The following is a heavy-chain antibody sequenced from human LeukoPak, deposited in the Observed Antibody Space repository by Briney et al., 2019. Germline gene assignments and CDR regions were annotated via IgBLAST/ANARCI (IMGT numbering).Heavy chain of an antibody. Sequence: SETLSLTCAVDGGSFSGYYWSWCRQPPGKGLEWIGELHYTGATNYSPSLKGRVTISPGTSNNQVSLRMKSVTAADTAVYYCARGITVVYYFDLWGRGTLVTVSS. J-gene: IGHJ2*01. CDR2: LHYTGAT. V-gene: IGHV4-34*01. D-gene: IGHD1-20*01. CDR1: GGSFSGYY. CDR3: ARGITVVYYFDL.